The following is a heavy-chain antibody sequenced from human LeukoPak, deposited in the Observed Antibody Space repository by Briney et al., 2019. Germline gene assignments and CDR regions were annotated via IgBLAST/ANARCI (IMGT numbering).Heavy chain of an antibody. Sequence: SETLSLTCTVSGGSISSHYWSWIRQPPGKGLEWIGYIYYSGSTNYNPSLKSRVTISEDTSKNQFSLKLSSVTAADTAVYYCARGVAPMDVWGKGTTVTVSS. CDR2: IYYSGST. J-gene: IGHJ6*03. CDR1: GGSISSHY. V-gene: IGHV4-59*11. CDR3: ARGVAPMDV.